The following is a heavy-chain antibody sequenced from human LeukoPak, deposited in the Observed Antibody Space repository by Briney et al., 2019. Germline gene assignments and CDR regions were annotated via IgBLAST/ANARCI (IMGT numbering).Heavy chain of an antibody. CDR2: INSGDSTV. CDR1: GFTFSDYY. Sequence: GGSLRLSCAASGFTFSDYYMSWIRQAPGKGLEWVSYINSGDSTVYYADSVKGRFTISRDNAKNSLYLQMSSLRVEDTAVYYCARDAYQDLERLYYYYGMDVWGQGTTVTVSS. V-gene: IGHV3-11*01. CDR3: ARDAYQDLERLYYYYGMDV. D-gene: IGHD1-1*01. J-gene: IGHJ6*02.